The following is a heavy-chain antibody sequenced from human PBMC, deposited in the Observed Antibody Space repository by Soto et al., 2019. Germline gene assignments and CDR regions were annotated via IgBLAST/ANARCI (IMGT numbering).Heavy chain of an antibody. Sequence: PGGSLRLSCAASGFTVSSHYMSWVRQTPGKGLEWVSILYASDSTFYADSVEGRFTISRDNSKNTVYLQLNSLRAEDTAVYYCAKTVTRLIAFDVWGQGTMVTFSS. CDR2: LYASDST. V-gene: IGHV3-53*01. CDR3: AKTVTRLIAFDV. D-gene: IGHD4-17*01. CDR1: GFTVSSHY. J-gene: IGHJ3*01.